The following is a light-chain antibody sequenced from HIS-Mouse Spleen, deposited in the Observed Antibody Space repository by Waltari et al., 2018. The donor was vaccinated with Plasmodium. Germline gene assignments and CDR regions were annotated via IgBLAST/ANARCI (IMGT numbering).Light chain of an antibody. CDR2: DCS. V-gene: IGLV2-11*01. J-gene: IGLJ1*01. CDR3: CSYAGSYTYV. Sequence: SALTQPRSVSGSPGQSVTISCTGTSSDVGGYTYVSWYQQHPGKAPKLMIYDCSKRPSGFPDRFSGSKSGNTASLTISGLQAEDEADYYCCSYAGSYTYVFGTGTKVTVL. CDR1: SSDVGGYTY.